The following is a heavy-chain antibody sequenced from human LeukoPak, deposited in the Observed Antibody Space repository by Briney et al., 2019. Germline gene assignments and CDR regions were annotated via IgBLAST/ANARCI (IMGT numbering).Heavy chain of an antibody. CDR1: GFTFSSYA. CDR3: ARSGPIQGTYYYYGMDV. CDR2: ISSSGSTI. J-gene: IGHJ6*02. Sequence: GGSLRLSCAASGFTFSSYAMSWVRQAPGKGLEWVSAISSSGSTIYYADSVKGRFTISRDNAKNSLYLQMNSLRAEDTAVYYCARSGPIQGTYYYYGMDVWGQGTTVTVSS. V-gene: IGHV3-21*04. D-gene: IGHD3-10*01.